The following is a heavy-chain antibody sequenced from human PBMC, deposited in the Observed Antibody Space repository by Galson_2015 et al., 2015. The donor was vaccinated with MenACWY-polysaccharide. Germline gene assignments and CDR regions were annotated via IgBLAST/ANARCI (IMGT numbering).Heavy chain of an antibody. J-gene: IGHJ3*01. Sequence: SLRLSCAASGFTFRTFPMNWVRQTPGKGLEWVSRIKTDGGSTSYADSVKGRFTVSRDNAKNTVYLQMNSLRVEDTAVYYCARDPHCGAGCSIHDAFDVWGHGTKVTVSS. CDR2: IKTDGGST. CDR3: ARDPHCGAGCSIHDAFDV. D-gene: IGHD2-21*02. CDR1: GFTFRTFP. V-gene: IGHV3-74*01.